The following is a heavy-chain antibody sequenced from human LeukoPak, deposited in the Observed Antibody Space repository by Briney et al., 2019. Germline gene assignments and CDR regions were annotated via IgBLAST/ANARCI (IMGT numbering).Heavy chain of an antibody. CDR3: AMYGDYTPYYFDY. CDR2: IKQEGSEK. D-gene: IGHD4-17*01. Sequence: PGGSLRLSCAASGFTFSRYWMSWVRQAPGKGLEWVANIKQEGSEKYYVDSVKGRFTISRDNAKNSLYLHMNSLRAEDTAVYYCAMYGDYTPYYFDYWGQGTLVTVSS. CDR1: GFTFSRYW. J-gene: IGHJ4*02. V-gene: IGHV3-7*01.